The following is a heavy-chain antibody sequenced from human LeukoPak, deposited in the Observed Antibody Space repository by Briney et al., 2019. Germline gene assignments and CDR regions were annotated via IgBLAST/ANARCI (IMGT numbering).Heavy chain of an antibody. CDR3: ARASSYDSISWFDP. CDR1: GGPISSYH. Sequence: AETLSLLCSVSGGPISSYHGSCLRQPPGKGLVGIGYIYYSGSTTYNPSLKSRVTISVDTSKYQFSLKLSSVTAADTSVYYCARASSYDSISWFDPWGQGTLVTVSS. CDR2: IYYSGST. V-gene: IGHV4-59*01. J-gene: IGHJ5*02. D-gene: IGHD3-22*01.